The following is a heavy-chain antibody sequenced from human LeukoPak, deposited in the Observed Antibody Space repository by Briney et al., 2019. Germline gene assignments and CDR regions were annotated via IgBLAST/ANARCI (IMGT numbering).Heavy chain of an antibody. CDR2: IIPILDIA. D-gene: IGHD3-16*01. CDR3: ARRPPGGAFDV. Sequence: SVKVSCKASGGTFSSYAISWVRQAPGQGLECMGRIIPILDIATYAQKFQGRVTITADKSTSTAYMELSSLSSEDTAVYYCARRPPGGAFDVWGQGTMVTVSS. J-gene: IGHJ3*01. CDR1: GGTFSSYA. V-gene: IGHV1-69*04.